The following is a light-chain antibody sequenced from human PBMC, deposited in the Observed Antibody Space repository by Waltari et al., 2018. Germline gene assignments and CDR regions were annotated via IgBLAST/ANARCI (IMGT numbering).Light chain of an antibody. J-gene: IGKJ1*01. V-gene: IGKV1-5*03. CDR3: QQYNHYWT. Sequence: DFQNTQSPSTLSASAGDKGPITCRASQSISTWLPWYQQKPGKAPKILIYKGSTLESGVPSRFSGSGFGTDFTLTISRLQPDDFATYYCQQYNHYWTFGQGTKVELK. CDR1: QSISTW. CDR2: KGS.